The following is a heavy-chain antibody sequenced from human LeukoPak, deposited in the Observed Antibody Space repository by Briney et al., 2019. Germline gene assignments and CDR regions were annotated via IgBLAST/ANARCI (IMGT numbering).Heavy chain of an antibody. D-gene: IGHD6-19*01. CDR3: ARGGVRQWLVNYFQH. J-gene: IGHJ1*01. CDR1: GGSFSGYY. V-gene: IGHV4-34*01. Sequence: SETLSLTCAVYGGSFSGYYWSWIRRPPGQGLEWIGEINHSGSTNYNPSLKSRLTISVDTSKNQFSLKLTSVTAADTAVYYCARGGVRQWLVNYFQHWGQGTLVTVSS. CDR2: INHSGST.